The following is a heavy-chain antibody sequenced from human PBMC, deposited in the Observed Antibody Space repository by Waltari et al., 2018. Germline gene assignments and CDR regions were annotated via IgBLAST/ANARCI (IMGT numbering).Heavy chain of an antibody. D-gene: IGHD2-15*01. CDR2: IRSQTDGGTA. CDR1: EFTFSNSW. Sequence: EVQLVESGGGLVKPGGSIRLSGAISEFTFSNSWMGWVRQAPGKGLEWVGRIRSQTDGGTADYAAPVKDRFTISRDDSKNTLYLQMNGLKTEDTAVYYCTTLRWYQIGYWGQGTLVSVSS. V-gene: IGHV3-15*01. J-gene: IGHJ4*02. CDR3: TTLRWYQIGY.